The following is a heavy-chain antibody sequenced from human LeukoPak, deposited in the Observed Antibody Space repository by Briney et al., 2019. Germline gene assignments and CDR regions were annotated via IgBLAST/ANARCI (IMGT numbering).Heavy chain of an antibody. CDR1: GGSISSYY. Sequence: PSETLSLTCTVSGGSISSYYWSWIRQPPGKGLEWIGYIYYSGSTNYNPSLKSRVTISVDTSKNQFSLKLSSVTAADTAVYYCARLPLTYGFLFDYWGQGTLVTVSS. CDR2: IYYSGST. CDR3: ARLPLTYGFLFDY. J-gene: IGHJ4*02. V-gene: IGHV4-59*08. D-gene: IGHD3-3*01.